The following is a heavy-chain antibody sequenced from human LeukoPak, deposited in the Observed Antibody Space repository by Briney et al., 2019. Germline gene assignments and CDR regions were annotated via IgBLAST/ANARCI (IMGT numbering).Heavy chain of an antibody. Sequence: SQTLSLTCTVSGGSISSVDHFWSWIRQPPGKVLEWIGYIYYSGSTYYNPSLKSRVTISVDTSKNQFSLKLSSVTAADTAVYYCARDSRSKGRDTVVVPAAPNNYYSYYGMDVWGQGTTVTVSS. CDR1: GGSISSVDHF. CDR3: ARDSRSKGRDTVVVPAAPNNYYSYYGMDV. V-gene: IGHV4-30-4*01. J-gene: IGHJ6*02. D-gene: IGHD2-2*01. CDR2: IYYSGST.